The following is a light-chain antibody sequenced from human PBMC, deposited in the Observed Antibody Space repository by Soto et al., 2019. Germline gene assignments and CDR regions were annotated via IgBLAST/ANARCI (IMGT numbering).Light chain of an antibody. CDR3: QQYGNSLPVT. J-gene: IGKJ4*01. CDR1: QSVSSH. V-gene: IGKV3-20*01. CDR2: GAS. Sequence: EIVLTQSPGTLSLSPGERATLSCRASQSVSSHLAWYQQRPGQAPRLLIYGASRSATGIPDRFSGSGSGTEFTLTISSLEPEDFALYYCQQYGNSLPVTFGGVTKLEIK.